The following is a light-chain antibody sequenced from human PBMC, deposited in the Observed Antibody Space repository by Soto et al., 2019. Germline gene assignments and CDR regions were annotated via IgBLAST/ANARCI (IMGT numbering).Light chain of an antibody. CDR2: DAS. V-gene: IGKV1-5*01. CDR3: QQYGFS. J-gene: IGKJ3*01. Sequence: DIHMTQSPSTLSASVGDRVTITCRASQSVSYWLAWYQRKPGKAPKLLIHDASSLESGVPSRFRGGGSGQEFTLTISGLQPDDFATYYCQQYGFSFGPGTKVEMK. CDR1: QSVSYW.